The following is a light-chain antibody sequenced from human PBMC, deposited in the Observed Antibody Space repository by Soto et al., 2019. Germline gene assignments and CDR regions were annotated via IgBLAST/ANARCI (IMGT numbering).Light chain of an antibody. J-gene: IGLJ2*01. Sequence: QSVLTQPASVSGSPGQSITISCTGTSSDVGNYNLVSWYQQYPGKAPKLMIYEGGKRPSGVSNRFSGSKSGNTASLTISGLQAEDEADYYCCSFALRNTLIFGGGTKLTVL. CDR1: SSDVGNYNL. V-gene: IGLV2-23*01. CDR2: EGG. CDR3: CSFALRNTLI.